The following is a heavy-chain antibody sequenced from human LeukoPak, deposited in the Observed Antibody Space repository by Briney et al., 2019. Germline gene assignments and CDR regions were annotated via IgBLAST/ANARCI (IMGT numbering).Heavy chain of an antibody. CDR2: IRQDGDTK. CDR1: GFPFNAYW. CDR3: ARSLPYGTTWYGRSDF. V-gene: IGHV3-7*03. D-gene: IGHD6-13*01. J-gene: IGHJ4*02. Sequence: GGSLRLSCAASGFPFNAYWMTWVRQAPGKGLEWVANIRQDGDTKYYVDSVKGRFTTSRDNAMNSLYLQMKSLRAEDTAIYYCARSLPYGTTWYGRSDFWGQGTLVTVSS.